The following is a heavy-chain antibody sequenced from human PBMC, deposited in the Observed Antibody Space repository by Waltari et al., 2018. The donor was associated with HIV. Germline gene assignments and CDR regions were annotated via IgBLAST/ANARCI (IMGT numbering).Heavy chain of an antibody. CDR2: IYYSGST. CDR3: ARGVKGDTAMVTAFDY. V-gene: IGHV4-31*03. D-gene: IGHD5-18*01. Sequence: QVQLPESDPGLVKPSQTLSLTCTVPGGSISSGGYYWSWIRQHPGKGLEWIGYIYYSGSTYYNPSLKSRVTISVDTSKNQFSLKLSSVTAADTAVYYCARGVKGDTAMVTAFDYWGQGTLVTVSS. CDR1: GGSISSGGYY. J-gene: IGHJ4*02.